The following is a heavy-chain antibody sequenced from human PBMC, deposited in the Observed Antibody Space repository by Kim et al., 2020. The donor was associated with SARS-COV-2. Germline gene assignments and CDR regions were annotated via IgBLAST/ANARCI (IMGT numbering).Heavy chain of an antibody. CDR2: KGDT. V-gene: IGHV1-3*01. J-gene: IGHJ3*01. CDR3: ARHAALDA. Sequence: KGDTKYSQMFQGRITITRDTSATTAYMELSSLISEDTAVYYCARHAALDAWGQGTMVTVSS.